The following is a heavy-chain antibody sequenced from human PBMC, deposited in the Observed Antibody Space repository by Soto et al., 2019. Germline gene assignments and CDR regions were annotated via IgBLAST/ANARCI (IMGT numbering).Heavy chain of an antibody. CDR3: ATSLSTIAARPDY. Sequence: QVQLVQSGAEVKKPGASVKVSCTSSGYTFTDYFIHWVRQAPGQGLEWMGYINPNTGGTNYAQKFQGRVTMARDTSITSAYMELSWLKSDDTAVYYCATSLSTIAARPDYWGQGTLVTVSS. V-gene: IGHV1-2*02. D-gene: IGHD6-6*01. J-gene: IGHJ4*02. CDR1: GYTFTDYF. CDR2: INPNTGGT.